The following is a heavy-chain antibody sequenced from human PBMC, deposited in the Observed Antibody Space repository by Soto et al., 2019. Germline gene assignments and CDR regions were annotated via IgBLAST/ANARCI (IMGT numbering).Heavy chain of an antibody. J-gene: IGHJ6*02. CDR2: ISGYNGNT. V-gene: IGHV1-18*01. CDR1: GYTFTNYG. CDR3: AREGQAPYYYYGMDV. Sequence: QVQVVQSGDEVKKPGASVKVSCKASGYTFTNYGFSWVRQAPGQGLEWMGWISGYNGNTKYAEKLQGRATMTTATSTSTAHMELRSLRSDDTAVYYCAREGQAPYYYYGMDVWGQGTAVTVSS.